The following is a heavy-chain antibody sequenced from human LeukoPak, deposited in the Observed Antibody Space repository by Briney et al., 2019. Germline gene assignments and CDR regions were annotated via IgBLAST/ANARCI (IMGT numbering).Heavy chain of an antibody. D-gene: IGHD6-19*01. CDR3: ARVGVAGTAFDI. Sequence: ASVKVPCKASGGTFSSYAISWVRQAPGQGLEWMGIINPSGGSTSYAQKFQGRVTMTRDTSTSTVYMELSSLRSEDTAVYYCARVGVAGTAFDIWGQGTMVTVSS. V-gene: IGHV1-46*01. CDR2: INPSGGST. CDR1: GGTFSSYA. J-gene: IGHJ3*02.